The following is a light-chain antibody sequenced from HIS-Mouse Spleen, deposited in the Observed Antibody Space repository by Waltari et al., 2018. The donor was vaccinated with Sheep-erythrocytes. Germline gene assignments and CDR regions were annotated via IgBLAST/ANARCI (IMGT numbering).Light chain of an antibody. CDR2: QDS. J-gene: IGLJ2*01. V-gene: IGLV3-1*01. CDR1: NVGEKY. CDR3: QAWDSSTEV. Sequence: SYGLTNPPSVPVPHGQPPIITSPGDNVGEKYACWYQQKPGQSPVLVIYQDSKRPSGIPERFSGSNSGNTATLTISGTQAMDEADYYCQAWDSSTEVFGGGTKLTVL.